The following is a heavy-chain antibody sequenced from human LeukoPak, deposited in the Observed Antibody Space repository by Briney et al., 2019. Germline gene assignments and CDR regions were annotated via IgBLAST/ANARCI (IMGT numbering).Heavy chain of an antibody. D-gene: IGHD6-13*01. Sequence: SDTLSLTCTVSGGSFNSYYRSWIRQPPGQGLEWIGEINHSGSTNYNPYLKSRVTISVDKSKNQFSLKLRSVTAADTAVYYCAGAGSSSFPAGDYWGQGTLVTVSS. J-gene: IGHJ4*02. CDR3: AGAGSSSFPAGDY. CDR2: INHSGST. V-gene: IGHV4-34*01. CDR1: GGSFNSYY.